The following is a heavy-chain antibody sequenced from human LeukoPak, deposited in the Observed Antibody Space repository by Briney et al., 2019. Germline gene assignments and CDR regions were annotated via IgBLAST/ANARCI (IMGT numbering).Heavy chain of an antibody. CDR1: GFTFNAYG. CDR2: ISGSGIST. V-gene: IGHV3-23*01. J-gene: IGHJ3*02. Sequence: GGSLRLSCAASGFTFNAYGMHWVRQAPGKGLEWVSHISGSGISTYYADSVKGRFTFSRDNSKNTLYLQMNSLRAEDTAVYYCAKDRSIAAGDDAFDIWGQGTMVTVPS. D-gene: IGHD6-13*01. CDR3: AKDRSIAAGDDAFDI.